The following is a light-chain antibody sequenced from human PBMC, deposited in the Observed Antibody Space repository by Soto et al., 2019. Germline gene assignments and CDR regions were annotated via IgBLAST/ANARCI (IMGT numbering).Light chain of an antibody. CDR2: AAS. J-gene: IGKJ3*01. CDR1: QSITSY. Sequence: DIQMTQSPSSLSASVGDRVTITCRASQSITSYLNWYQQKPGKVPNLLISAASRLQSGVPSRFSGSGSGTDFTITISSLQPEDFSTYYCQQSYSTPFTFGPGTKVDIK. CDR3: QQSYSTPFT. V-gene: IGKV1-39*01.